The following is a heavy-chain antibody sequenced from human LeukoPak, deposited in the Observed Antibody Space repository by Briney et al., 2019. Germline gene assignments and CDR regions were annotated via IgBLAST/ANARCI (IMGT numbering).Heavy chain of an antibody. CDR1: GFTFSSYA. V-gene: IGHV3-30-3*01. Sequence: SGGSLRLSCAASGFTFSSYAMHWVRQAPGKGLEWVAVISYDGSNKYYADSVKGRFTISRDNSKNTLYLQMNSLRAEDTAVYYCTTLPLIRGVGGGYCGQGTLVTVSS. CDR3: TTLPLIRGVGGGY. CDR2: ISYDGSNK. D-gene: IGHD3-10*01. J-gene: IGHJ4*02.